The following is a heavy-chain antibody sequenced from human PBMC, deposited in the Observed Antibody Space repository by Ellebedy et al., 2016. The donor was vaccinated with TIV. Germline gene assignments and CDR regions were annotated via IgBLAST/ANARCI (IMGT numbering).Heavy chain of an antibody. CDR1: GFMFSDYY. V-gene: IGHV3-11*01. CDR2: ISSSGSSR. CDR3: ATSGYSDTWLFRGMDV. D-gene: IGHD6-13*01. J-gene: IGHJ6*02. Sequence: GESLKISCAASGFMFSDYYMSWIRQAPGKGLEWISYISSSGSSRHHADSVNGRFTISRDNAKNSLYLQMNSLRVDDTAVYYCATSGYSDTWLFRGMDVWGQGTTVTVSS.